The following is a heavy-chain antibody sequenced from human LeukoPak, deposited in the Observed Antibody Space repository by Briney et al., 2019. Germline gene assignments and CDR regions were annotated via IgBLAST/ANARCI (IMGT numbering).Heavy chain of an antibody. CDR2: IIPIFGTA. J-gene: IGHJ4*02. D-gene: IGHD6-13*01. V-gene: IGHV1-69*13. CDR1: GGTFSSYA. CDR3: ARERGIAALFDY. Sequence: SVKVSCKASGGTFSSYAISWVRQAPGQGLEWMGGIIPIFGTANYAQKFQGRVTITADESTSTAYMELSSLRSEDTAVYYCARERGIAALFDYWGQGTLVTVSS.